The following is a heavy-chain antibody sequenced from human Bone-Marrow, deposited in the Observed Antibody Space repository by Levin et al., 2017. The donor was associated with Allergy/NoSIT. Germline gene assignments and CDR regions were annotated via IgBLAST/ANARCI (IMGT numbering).Heavy chain of an antibody. J-gene: IGHJ3*02. D-gene: IGHD4-23*01. Sequence: NSSETLSLTCTVSGGSISGNWWSWIRQPPGKEPEWIAFMYYSGQIHYNPSLKSRVTISVDTSKNQFFLELTSVTAADTAVYYCARDNYGGRGGDAFDIWGQGTMVTVSS. CDR1: GGSISGNW. V-gene: IGHV4-59*01. CDR2: MYYSGQI. CDR3: ARDNYGGRGGDAFDI.